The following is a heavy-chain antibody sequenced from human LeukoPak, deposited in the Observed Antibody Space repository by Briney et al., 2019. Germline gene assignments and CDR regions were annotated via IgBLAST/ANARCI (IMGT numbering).Heavy chain of an antibody. V-gene: IGHV4-59*01. Sequence: PSETLSLTCTVSGGSISSYYWGWIWQPPGKGLEWIGYIYYSGSTNYNPSLKSRVTISVDTSKNQFSLKLSSVTAADTAVYYCAREGYDFWSGYYPAWGQGTLVTVSS. J-gene: IGHJ5*02. CDR2: IYYSGST. D-gene: IGHD3-3*01. CDR3: AREGYDFWSGYYPA. CDR1: GGSISSYY.